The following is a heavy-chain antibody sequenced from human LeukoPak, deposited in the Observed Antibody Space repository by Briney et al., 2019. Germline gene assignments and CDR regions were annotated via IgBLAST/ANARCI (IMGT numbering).Heavy chain of an antibody. CDR2: ISGSGGST. D-gene: IGHD3-10*01. CDR1: GFTFNSYA. Sequence: GGSLRLSCAASGFTFNSYAMSWVRQAPGKGLEWVSAISGSGGSTYYADSVKGRFTISRDNSKNTLYLQMNSLRAEDTAVYYCAKSPPSYYYGSGSYYFDYWGQGTLVTVSS. V-gene: IGHV3-23*01. J-gene: IGHJ4*02. CDR3: AKSPPSYYYGSGSYYFDY.